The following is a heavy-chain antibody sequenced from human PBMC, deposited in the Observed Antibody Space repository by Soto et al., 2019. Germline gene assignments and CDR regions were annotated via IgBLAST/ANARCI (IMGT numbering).Heavy chain of an antibody. CDR3: ARDDCGGDCYSHYYYGMDV. V-gene: IGHV1-69*13. Sequence: SVKVSCKASGGTFGSYAISWVRQAPGQGLEWMGGIIPIFGTANYAQKFQGRVTITADESTSTAYMELSSLRSEDTAVYYCARDDCGGDCYSHYYYGMDVWGQGTTVTVSS. D-gene: IGHD2-21*02. J-gene: IGHJ6*02. CDR1: GGTFGSYA. CDR2: IIPIFGTA.